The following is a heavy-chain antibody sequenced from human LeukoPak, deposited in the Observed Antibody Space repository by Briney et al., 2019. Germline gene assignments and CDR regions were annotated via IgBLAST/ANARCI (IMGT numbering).Heavy chain of an antibody. CDR1: GFTFDDYT. CDR3: ARDRYSSWYLSYYYYGMDV. CDR2: INWDGGRI. J-gene: IGHJ6*02. Sequence: GGSLRLSCAVSGFTFDDYTMNWVRQAPGKGLEWVSLINWDGGRIYYADSVKGRFTISRDNSRNSLYLQMNSLRAEDTAVYYCARDRYSSWYLSYYYYGMDVWGQGTTVTVSS. V-gene: IGHV3-43*01. D-gene: IGHD6-13*01.